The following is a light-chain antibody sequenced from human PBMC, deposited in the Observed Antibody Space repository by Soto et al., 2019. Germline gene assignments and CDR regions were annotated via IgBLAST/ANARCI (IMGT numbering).Light chain of an antibody. CDR2: GNN. J-gene: IGLJ2*01. Sequence: QSVLTQPPSVSGAPGQRVTISCTGSSSNFGAGYDVHWYQQLPGTAPKVLIYGNNNRPSGVPDRFSGSKSGTSASLAITGLQAEDEADYYCQSYDSSLSAVVFGGGTKVTVL. CDR3: QSYDSSLSAVV. CDR1: SSNFGAGYD. V-gene: IGLV1-40*01.